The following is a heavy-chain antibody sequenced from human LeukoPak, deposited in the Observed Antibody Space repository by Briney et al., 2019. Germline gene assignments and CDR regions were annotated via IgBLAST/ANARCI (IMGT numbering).Heavy chain of an antibody. V-gene: IGHV3-30*04. D-gene: IGHD2-15*01. CDR3: ARAGRYCSGGSCFTPYYYYGMDV. J-gene: IGHJ6*02. Sequence: PGGSLRLSCAAPGFTFSSYAMHWVRQAPGKGLEWVAVISYDGSNKYYADSVKGRFTISRDNSKNTLYLQMNSLRAEDTAVYYCARAGRYCSGGSCFTPYYYYGMDVWGQGTTVTVSS. CDR1: GFTFSSYA. CDR2: ISYDGSNK.